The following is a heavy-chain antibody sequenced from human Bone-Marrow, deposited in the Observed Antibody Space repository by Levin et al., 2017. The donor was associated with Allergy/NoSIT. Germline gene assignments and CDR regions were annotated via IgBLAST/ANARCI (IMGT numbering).Heavy chain of an antibody. Sequence: KISCKASGGTFSSYAISWVRQAPGQGLEWMGGIIPIFGTANYAQKFQGRVTITADKSTSTAYMELSSLRSEDAAVYYCARGITIFGVAWRGERGMDVWGQGTTVTVSS. CDR2: IIPIFGTA. J-gene: IGHJ6*02. CDR3: ARGITIFGVAWRGERGMDV. V-gene: IGHV1-69*06. D-gene: IGHD3-3*01. CDR1: GGTFSSYA.